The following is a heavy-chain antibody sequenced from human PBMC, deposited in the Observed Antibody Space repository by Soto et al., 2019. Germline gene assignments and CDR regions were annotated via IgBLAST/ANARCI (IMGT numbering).Heavy chain of an antibody. Sequence: LRLSCAASGFTFSRYEMNWVRQAPGRGLEWVSYIGSSATTKYYADSVKGRFTISRDNARNSLYLQMDSRRAEYTAVYYCVRDGGSYPHAPHWGQGTLLTVSS. CDR1: GFTFSRYE. CDR3: VRDGGSYPHAPH. J-gene: IGHJ4*02. D-gene: IGHD1-26*01. CDR2: IGSSATTK. V-gene: IGHV3-48*03.